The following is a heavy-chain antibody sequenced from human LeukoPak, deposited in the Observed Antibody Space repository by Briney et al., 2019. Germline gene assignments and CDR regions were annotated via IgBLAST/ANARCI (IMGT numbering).Heavy chain of an antibody. CDR3: ARDLVHQTYYYYGMDV. J-gene: IGHJ6*02. D-gene: IGHD2-8*02. Sequence: PGGSLRLSCAASGFTFSSYWMSWVRQAPGKGLEWVANIKQDGSEKYYVDSVKGRFTISRDNAKNSLYLQMNSLRAEDTAVYYCARDLVHQTYYYYGMDVWGQGTTVTVSS. CDR2: IKQDGSEK. CDR1: GFTFSSYW. V-gene: IGHV3-7*01.